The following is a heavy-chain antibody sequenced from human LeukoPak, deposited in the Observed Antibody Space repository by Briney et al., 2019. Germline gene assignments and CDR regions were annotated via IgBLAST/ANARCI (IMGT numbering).Heavy chain of an antibody. V-gene: IGHV1-58*02. J-gene: IGHJ3*02. CDR1: GFTFTKSA. CDR3: AADLYYYDSWVRAFDI. D-gene: IGHD3-22*01. Sequence: XVKVSFTASGFTFTKSAMQWVRQARGXRLEWIGWIVVGSGNTNYAQKFQERVTIIMDMSTSTAYMELSRLRSEHTAVYYCAADLYYYDSWVRAFDIWGQGTMVTVSS. CDR2: IVVGSGNT.